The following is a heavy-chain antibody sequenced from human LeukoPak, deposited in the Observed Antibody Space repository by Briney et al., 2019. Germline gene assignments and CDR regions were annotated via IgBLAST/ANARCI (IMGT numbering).Heavy chain of an antibody. CDR1: GFTFSSYS. CDR3: ASQDGDYAPTDAFDI. V-gene: IGHV3-21*01. Sequence: GGSLRLSCAASGFTFSSYSMNWVRQAPGKGLEWVSSISSSSYIYYADSVKGRFTISRDNAKNSLYLQMNSLRAEDTAVYYCASQDGDYAPTDAFDIWGQGTMVTVSS. J-gene: IGHJ3*02. D-gene: IGHD4-17*01. CDR2: ISSSSYI.